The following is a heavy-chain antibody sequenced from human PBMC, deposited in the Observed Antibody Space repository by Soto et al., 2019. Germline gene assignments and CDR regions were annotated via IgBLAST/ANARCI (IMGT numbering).Heavy chain of an antibody. J-gene: IGHJ4*02. CDR1: GYTFTSYD. CDR2: MNPNSGNT. CDR3: SRDLAIVVVPAADTRPVFDY. Sequence: ASVKVSCKASGYTFTSYDINWVRQATGQGLEWMGWMNPNSGNTGYAQKLQCRVTMTRNTSISTAYMELSSLRAEDTAVYYCSRDLAIVVVPAADTRPVFDYWGQGTLVTVSS. D-gene: IGHD2-2*01. V-gene: IGHV1-8*01.